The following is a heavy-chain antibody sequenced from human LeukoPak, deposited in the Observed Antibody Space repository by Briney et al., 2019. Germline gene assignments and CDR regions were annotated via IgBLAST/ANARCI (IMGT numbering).Heavy chain of an antibody. CDR3: ARDLSIGYYGSGYDAFDI. D-gene: IGHD3-10*01. CDR1: GYTLTELS. J-gene: IGHJ3*02. Sequence: ASVKVSCKVSGYTLTELSMHWVRQSPGKGLEWMGGFDPEDGETFNAQKFQGRVTMTEDASTDTAYIELSSLRSEDTAVYYCARDLSIGYYGSGYDAFDIWGQGTMVTVSS. CDR2: FDPEDGET. V-gene: IGHV1-24*01.